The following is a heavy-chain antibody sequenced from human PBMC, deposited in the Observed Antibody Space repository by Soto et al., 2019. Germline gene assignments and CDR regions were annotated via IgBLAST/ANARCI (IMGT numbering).Heavy chain of an antibody. Sequence: SETLSLTCAVSGGSISSGGYSWSWIRQPPGKALEWIGYIYHSGSTYYNKSLKSRVTKSVDRSKKQFTLKLRSVTAADTAVYYCARIPSPWGQGTLVTVSS. CDR2: IYHSGST. CDR1: GGSISSGGYS. CDR3: ARIPSP. D-gene: IGHD2-21*01. J-gene: IGHJ5*02. V-gene: IGHV4-30-2*01.